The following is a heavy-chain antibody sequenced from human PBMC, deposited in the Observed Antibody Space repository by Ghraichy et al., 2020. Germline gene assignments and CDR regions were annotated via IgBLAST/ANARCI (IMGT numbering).Heavy chain of an antibody. CDR1: GGSISGYY. CDR3: ARQGGGSTGPTWFDP. Sequence: SETLSLTCTVSGGSISGYYWSWIRQPPGKGLEWIGYIYTSGSTSYNPSLKSRVTISVDTSKNQFSLRLSSVTAADTAVYYCARQGGGSTGPTWFDPWGQGTLVTVSS. D-gene: IGHD4-17*01. V-gene: IGHV4-4*09. CDR2: IYTSGST. J-gene: IGHJ5*02.